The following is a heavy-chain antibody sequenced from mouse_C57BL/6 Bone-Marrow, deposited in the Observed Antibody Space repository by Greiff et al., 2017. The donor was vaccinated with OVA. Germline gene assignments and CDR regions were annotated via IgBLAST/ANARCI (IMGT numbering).Heavy chain of an antibody. CDR2: INPSTGGT. CDR3: ARNSSGYVYYAMDY. D-gene: IGHD3-2*02. J-gene: IGHJ4*01. V-gene: IGHV1-42*01. Sequence: VQLKESGPELVKPGASVKISCKASGYSFTGYYMNWVKQSPEKSLEWIGEINPSTGGTTYNQKFKAKATLTVDKSSSTAYMQLKSLTSEDSAVYYCARNSSGYVYYAMDYWGQGTSVTVSS. CDR1: GYSFTGYY.